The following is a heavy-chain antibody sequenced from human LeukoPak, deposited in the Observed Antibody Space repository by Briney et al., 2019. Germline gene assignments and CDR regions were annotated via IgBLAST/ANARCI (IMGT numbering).Heavy chain of an antibody. J-gene: IGHJ5*02. Sequence: SETLSLTCTVSGGSISSSSYYWGWIRQPPGKGLEWIGSIYYSGSTYYNPSLKSRVTISVDTSKNQFSLKLSSVTAADTAVYYRAPQQLVLFWFDPWGQGTLVPVSS. CDR1: GGSISSSSYY. D-gene: IGHD6-13*01. CDR2: IYYSGST. CDR3: APQQLVLFWFDP. V-gene: IGHV4-39*01.